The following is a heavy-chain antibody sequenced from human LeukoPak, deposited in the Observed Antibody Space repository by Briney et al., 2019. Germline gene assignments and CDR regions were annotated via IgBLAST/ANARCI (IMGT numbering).Heavy chain of an antibody. D-gene: IGHD3-3*01. CDR2: ISYDGSNK. CDR1: GFTFSSYG. CDR3: AKDPPYDFWSGYSGY. J-gene: IGHJ4*02. Sequence: GRSLRLSCAASGFTFSSYGMHWVRQAPGKGLEWVAVISYDGSNKYYADSVKGRFTISRDNSKNTLYLQMNSLRAEDTAVYYCAKDPPYDFWSGYSGYWGQGTLVTVSS. V-gene: IGHV3-30*18.